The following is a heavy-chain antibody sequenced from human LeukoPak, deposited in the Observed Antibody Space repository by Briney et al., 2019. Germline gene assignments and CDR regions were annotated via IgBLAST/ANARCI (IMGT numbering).Heavy chain of an antibody. V-gene: IGHV3-64*01. CDR3: ARDTCGCGSGWHLYWYFDL. D-gene: IGHD6-19*01. CDR2: ISSNGGSI. Sequence: GGSLRLSCAASGFTFSDYAMHWVRQAPGKELEYVSAISSNGGSIHYANSVKGRFTISRDNSKNTLYLQMDSLGAEDMAVYYCARDTCGCGSGWHLYWYFDLWGRGTLVTVSS. J-gene: IGHJ2*01. CDR1: GFTFSDYA.